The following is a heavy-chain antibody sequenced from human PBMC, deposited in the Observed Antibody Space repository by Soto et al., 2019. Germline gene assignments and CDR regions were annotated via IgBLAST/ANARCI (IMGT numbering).Heavy chain of an antibody. CDR2: IIPIFGTA. CDR3: ARDTSNTSGSRIWFDA. CDR1: GGTFSSYA. V-gene: IGHV1-69*13. Sequence: SVKVSCKASGGTFSSYAISWVRQAPGQGLEWMGGIIPIFGTANYAQKFQGRVTITADESTSTAYMELRSLRSDDTAVYYCARDTSNTSGSRIWFDAWGQGAMVTVSS. J-gene: IGHJ5*02. D-gene: IGHD5-12*01.